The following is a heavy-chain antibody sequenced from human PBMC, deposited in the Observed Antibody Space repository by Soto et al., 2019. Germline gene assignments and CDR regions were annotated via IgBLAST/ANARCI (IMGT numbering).Heavy chain of an antibody. J-gene: IGHJ4*02. CDR3: ARDAGMAFNNYGPQFDS. V-gene: IGHV3-53*02. CDR2: IYSGGST. D-gene: IGHD3-16*01. Sequence: EVQLVETGGGLIQPGGSLRLSCAASGFTRTYNYMNWVRQAPGKGLEWVSLIYSGGSTYYADSVNGRFTISRDNSKNTMYLQMRSQRVEDTAVYYCARDAGMAFNNYGPQFDSWGQGTLVTVSS. CDR1: GFTRTYNY.